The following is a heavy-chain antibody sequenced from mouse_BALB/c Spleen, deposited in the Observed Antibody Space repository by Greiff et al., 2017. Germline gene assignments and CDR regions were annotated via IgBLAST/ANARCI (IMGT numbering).Heavy chain of an antibody. J-gene: IGHJ3*01. CDR3: ARNYGSTYGGFAY. CDR2: ISDGGSYT. Sequence: EVQVVESGGGLVKPGGSLKLSCAASGFTFSDYYMYWVRQTPEKRLEWVATISDGGSYTYYPDSVKGRFTISRDNAKNNLYLQMSSLKSEDTAMYYCARNYGSTYGGFAYWGQGTLVTVSA. D-gene: IGHD1-1*01. V-gene: IGHV5-4*02. CDR1: GFTFSDYY.